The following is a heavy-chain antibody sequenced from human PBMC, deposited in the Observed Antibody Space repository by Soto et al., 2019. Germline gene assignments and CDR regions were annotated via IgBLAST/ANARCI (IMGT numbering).Heavy chain of an antibody. CDR3: AKELSPAYCSSTSCYPGGV. D-gene: IGHD2-2*01. Sequence: LRLSCAASGFTFSSYGMHWVRQAPGKGLEWVAVISYDGSNKYYADSVKGRFTISRDNSKNTLYLQMNSLRAEDTAVYYCAKELSPAYCSSTSCYPGGVWGQGTTVTVSS. J-gene: IGHJ6*02. CDR1: GFTFSSYG. CDR2: ISYDGSNK. V-gene: IGHV3-30*18.